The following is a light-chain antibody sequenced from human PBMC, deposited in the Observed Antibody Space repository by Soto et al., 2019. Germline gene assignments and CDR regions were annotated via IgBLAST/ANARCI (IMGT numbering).Light chain of an antibody. J-gene: IGKJ4*01. CDR1: QGISSY. Sequence: DIQLTQSPPSLSASVGDRVTITCRASQGISSYLAWYQQKPGKAPKLLIYAASSLQSGVPSRFSGSGSGTEFTLTISSLQPEDSAAYYCQQLDGFPLTFGGGTTVEI. V-gene: IGKV1-9*01. CDR3: QQLDGFPLT. CDR2: AAS.